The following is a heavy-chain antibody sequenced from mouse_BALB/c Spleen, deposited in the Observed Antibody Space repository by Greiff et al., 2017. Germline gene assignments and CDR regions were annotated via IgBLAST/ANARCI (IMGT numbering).Heavy chain of an antibody. V-gene: IGHV1-80*01. D-gene: IGHD1-2*01. CDR1: GYAFSSYW. CDR3: AREGTAYYYAMDY. J-gene: IGHJ4*01. CDR2: IYPGDGDT. Sequence: VQLQQSGAELVRPGSSVKISCKASGYAFSSYWMNWVKQRPGQGLEWLGQIYPGDGDTNYNGKFKGKATLTADKSSSTAYMQLSSLTAEDSAVYVCAREGTAYYYAMDYWGQGTSVTVSS.